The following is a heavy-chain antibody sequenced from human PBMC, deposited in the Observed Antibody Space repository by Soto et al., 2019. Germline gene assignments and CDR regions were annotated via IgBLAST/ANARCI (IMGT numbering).Heavy chain of an antibody. Sequence: QITLKESGPTLVKPTQTLTLTCTFSGFSLSTSGVGVGWIRQPPGKALEWLALIYWDDDKRYSPSLKSRLSITKDTSKNQGVLTMTNMDPVDTATYYCAHRGYYYDSSGYYGAEYFQHWGQGTLVTVSS. J-gene: IGHJ1*01. D-gene: IGHD3-22*01. CDR1: GFSLSTSGVG. V-gene: IGHV2-5*02. CDR3: AHRGYYYDSSGYYGAEYFQH. CDR2: IYWDDDK.